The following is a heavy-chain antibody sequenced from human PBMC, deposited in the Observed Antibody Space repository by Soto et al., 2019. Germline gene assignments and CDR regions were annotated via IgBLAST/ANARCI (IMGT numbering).Heavy chain of an antibody. D-gene: IGHD6-6*01. V-gene: IGHV1-69*13. CDR3: ARRARPEYSSSSAWHNNNWFDP. CDR1: GGTFSSYA. Sequence: GASVKVSCKASGGTFSSYAISWVRQAPGQGLEWMGGIIPIFGTANYAQKFQGRVTITADESTSTAYMELSSLRSEDTAVYYCARRARPEYSSSSAWHNNNWFDPGGQGTLVTVSS. J-gene: IGHJ5*02. CDR2: IIPIFGTA.